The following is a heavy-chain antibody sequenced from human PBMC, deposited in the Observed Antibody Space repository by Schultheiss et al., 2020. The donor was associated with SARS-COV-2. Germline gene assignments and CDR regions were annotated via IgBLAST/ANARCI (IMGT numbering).Heavy chain of an antibody. D-gene: IGHD3-10*01. CDR1: GFSFSSYE. Sequence: GGSLRLSCAASGFSFSSYEMNWVRQAPGKGLEWVSYISSSGSTIYYADSVKGRFTISRDNAKNSLYLQMNSLRAEDTAVYYCASWFGETKYGMDVWGQGTTVTVS. J-gene: IGHJ6*02. CDR2: ISSSGSTI. V-gene: IGHV3-48*03. CDR3: ASWFGETKYGMDV.